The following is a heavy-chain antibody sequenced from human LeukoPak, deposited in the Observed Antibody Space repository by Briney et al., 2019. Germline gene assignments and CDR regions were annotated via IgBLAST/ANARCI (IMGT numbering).Heavy chain of an antibody. V-gene: IGHV3-48*03. J-gene: IGHJ4*02. CDR1: GFTFSSYE. Sequence: GGSLRLSCAASGFTFSSYEMNWVRQAPGKGLEWVSYISSSGSTIYYADSVKGRFIISRDNSKNTLYLQMSSLRDEDTAIYYCAREQEGRRAALDYWGQGTLVTVSS. D-gene: IGHD2-15*01. CDR3: AREQEGRRAALDY. CDR2: ISSSGSTI.